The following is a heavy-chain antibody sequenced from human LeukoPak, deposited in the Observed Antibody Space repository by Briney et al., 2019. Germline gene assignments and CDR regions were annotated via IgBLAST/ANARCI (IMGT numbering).Heavy chain of an antibody. CDR3: ARLWRGYGDLFDY. Sequence: SETLSLTCTVSGGSISSYYWGWIRQPPGKGLEWIGSIYYSGSTYYNPSLKSRVTISVDTSKNQFSLKLSSVTAADTAVYYCARLWRGYGDLFDYWGQGTLVTVSS. CDR1: GGSISSYY. V-gene: IGHV4-39*07. J-gene: IGHJ4*02. D-gene: IGHD4-17*01. CDR2: IYYSGST.